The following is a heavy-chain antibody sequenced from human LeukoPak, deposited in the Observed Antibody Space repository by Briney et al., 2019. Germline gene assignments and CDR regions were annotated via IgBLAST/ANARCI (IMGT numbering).Heavy chain of an antibody. CDR2: IYYSGST. V-gene: IGHV4-39*07. CDR3: ARDPTDYDSSGSGV. D-gene: IGHD3-22*01. Sequence: PSETLSLTCTVSGGSISSSSYYWGWIRQPPGKGLEWIGSIYYSGSTYYNPSPKSRVTILVDTSKNQFSLKLSSVTAADTAVYYCARDPTDYDSSGSGVWGQGTTVTVSS. CDR1: GGSISSSSYY. J-gene: IGHJ6*02.